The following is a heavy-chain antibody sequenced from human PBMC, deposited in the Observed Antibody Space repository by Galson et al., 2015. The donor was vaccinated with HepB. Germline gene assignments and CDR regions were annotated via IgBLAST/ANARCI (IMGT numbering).Heavy chain of an antibody. CDR2: ISGYNGDT. J-gene: IGHJ4*02. V-gene: IGHV1-18*04. Sequence: SCKASGYTFTSYGVNWVRQARGQGLEWMGWISGYNGDTSYAQKLQGRITMTTETSTNTAYLDLRGLTSDDTAVYYCARDGVGGDYWGQGTLVTVSS. D-gene: IGHD3-16*01. CDR3: ARDGVGGDY. CDR1: GYTFTSYG.